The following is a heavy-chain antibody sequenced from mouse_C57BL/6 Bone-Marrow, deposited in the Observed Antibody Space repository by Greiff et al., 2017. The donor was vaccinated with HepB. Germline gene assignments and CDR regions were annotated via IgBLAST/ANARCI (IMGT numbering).Heavy chain of an antibody. CDR1: GFTFTDYY. CDR3: ARFLNYDDGAGAMDY. J-gene: IGHJ4*01. CDR2: IRNKANGYTT. D-gene: IGHD2-4*01. V-gene: IGHV7-3*01. Sequence: EVKVVESGGGLVQPGGSLSLSCAASGFTFTDYYMSWVRQPPGKALEWLGFIRNKANGYTTEYSASVKGRFTISRDNSQSILYLQMNALRAEDSATYYCARFLNYDDGAGAMDYWGQGTSVTVSS.